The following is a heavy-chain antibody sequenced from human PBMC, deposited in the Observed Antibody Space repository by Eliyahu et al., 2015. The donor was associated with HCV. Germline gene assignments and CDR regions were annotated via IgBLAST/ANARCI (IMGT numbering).Heavy chain of an antibody. CDR1: GFTFXXYG. CDR3: AKDLGLGIAAAGTAY. V-gene: IGHV3-30*18. D-gene: IGHD6-13*01. CDR2: ISYDGSNK. Sequence: QVQLVESGGGVVQPGRSLRLSCAASGFTFXXYGMHWVRQAPGKGLEWVAVISYDGSNKYYADSVKGRFTISRDNSKNTLYLQMNSLRAEDTAVYYCAKDLGLGIAAAGTAYWGQGTLVTVSS. J-gene: IGHJ4*02.